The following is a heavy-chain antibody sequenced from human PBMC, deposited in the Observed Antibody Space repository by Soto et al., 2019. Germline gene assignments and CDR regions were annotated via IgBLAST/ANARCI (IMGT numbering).Heavy chain of an antibody. CDR3: AKAKGSSYYFDY. CDR1: GFTFSSYA. V-gene: IGHV3-23*01. Sequence: EVQLLESGGGLVQPGGSLRLSCAASGFTFSSYAVSWVRQAPGKGLEWVSAISGSGGSTYYADSVKGRFTISRDNSKNTLYLQMNSLRAEDTAVYYCAKAKGSSYYFDYWGQGTLVTVSS. CDR2: ISGSGGST. D-gene: IGHD1-26*01. J-gene: IGHJ4*02.